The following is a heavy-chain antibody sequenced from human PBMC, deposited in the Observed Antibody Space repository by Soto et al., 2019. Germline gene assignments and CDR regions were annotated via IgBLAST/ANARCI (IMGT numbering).Heavy chain of an antibody. CDR3: ARVSSGYRY. Sequence: SETLSLTCAVYGGSFSGYYWSWIRQPPGKGLEWIGEINHSGSTNYNPSLKSRVTISVDTSKNQFSLKLSSVTAADTAVYYCARVSSGYRYWGQGTLVTVSS. V-gene: IGHV4-34*01. J-gene: IGHJ4*02. CDR2: INHSGST. CDR1: GGSFSGYY. D-gene: IGHD6-19*01.